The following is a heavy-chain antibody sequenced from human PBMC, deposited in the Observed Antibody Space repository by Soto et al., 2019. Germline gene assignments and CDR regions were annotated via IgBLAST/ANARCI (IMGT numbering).Heavy chain of an antibody. CDR1: GFTFSSYA. CDR2: ISYDGSNK. V-gene: IGHV3-30-3*01. CDR3: ARGIPRETIFGVVIISNNLASGGMDV. J-gene: IGHJ6*02. Sequence: PGGSLRLSCAASGFTFSSYAMHWVRQAPGKVLEWVAVISYDGSNKYYADSVKGRFTISRDNSKNTLYLQMNSLRAEDTAMYYCARGIPRETIFGVVIISNNLASGGMDVWGQGTTVTVSS. D-gene: IGHD3-3*01.